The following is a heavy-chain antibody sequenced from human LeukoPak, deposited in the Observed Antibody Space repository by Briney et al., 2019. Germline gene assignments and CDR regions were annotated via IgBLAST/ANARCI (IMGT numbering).Heavy chain of an antibody. J-gene: IGHJ4*02. CDR3: ARVQSIAVAGTGFDY. CDR1: GFTFSSYS. V-gene: IGHV3-48*01. D-gene: IGHD6-19*01. Sequence: GGSLRLSCAASGFTFSSYSMNWVRQAPGKGLEWVSYISSSSSTIYYADSVKGRFTISRDNAKNSLYLQMNSLRAEDTAVYYCARVQSIAVAGTGFDYWGQGTLVTVSS. CDR2: ISSSSSTI.